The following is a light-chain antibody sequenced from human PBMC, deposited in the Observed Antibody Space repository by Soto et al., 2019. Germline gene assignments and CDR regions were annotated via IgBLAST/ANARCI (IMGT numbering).Light chain of an antibody. CDR3: CSYADGTTYV. CDR1: SSDVGTYNL. J-gene: IGLJ1*01. Sequence: QSALTQPASVSGSPGQSITISCTGTSSDVGTYNLVSWYQQHPGKAPKLMIYEGSKRPSGVSNRFSGSKSGHTASLTISGLQAEDEADYYCCSYADGTTYVFGTGTKLTVL. V-gene: IGLV2-23*01. CDR2: EGS.